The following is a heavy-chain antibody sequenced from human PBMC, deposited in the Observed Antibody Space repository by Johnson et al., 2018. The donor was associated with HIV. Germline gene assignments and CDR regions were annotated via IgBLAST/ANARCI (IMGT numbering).Heavy chain of an antibody. D-gene: IGHD2-21*01. CDR1: GFTFDDYA. V-gene: IGHV3-9*01. Sequence: LVESGGGLVQPGRSLRLSCAASGFTFDDYAMHWVRQAPGKGLEWVSGISWNSGSKGYADSVKGRFTISRDNAKNSLYLQMNSLRAEDTALYYGAKDIWDRADCGGDCNILGAFDIWGQGTMVTVSS. CDR2: ISWNSGSK. J-gene: IGHJ3*02. CDR3: AKDIWDRADCGGDCNILGAFDI.